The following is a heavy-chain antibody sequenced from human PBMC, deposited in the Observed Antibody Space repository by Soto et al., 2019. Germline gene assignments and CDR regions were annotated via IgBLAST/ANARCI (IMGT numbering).Heavy chain of an antibody. Sequence: QLQLQESGPGLVKPSETLSLTCTVSGGSISSSSYYWGWIRQPPGKGLEWIGSIYYSGSTYYNPSLQSRVTIAVDTSKNQFSLKLSSVTAADTAVYYCARTYSGSYHNWFDPWGQGTLVTVSS. J-gene: IGHJ5*02. CDR3: ARTYSGSYHNWFDP. CDR1: GGSISSSSYY. CDR2: IYYSGST. D-gene: IGHD1-26*01. V-gene: IGHV4-39*01.